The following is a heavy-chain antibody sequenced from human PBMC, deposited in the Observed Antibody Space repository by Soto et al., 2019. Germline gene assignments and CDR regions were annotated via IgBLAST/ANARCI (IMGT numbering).Heavy chain of an antibody. CDR3: ARVAVGRYDFDY. CDR1: GFTFSSYW. Sequence: EVQLVESGGGLVQPGGSLRLSCAASGFTFSSYWMHWVRQAPGKGLGWVSRINSDGSSTSYAESVKGRFTISRDNAKNTLYLQMNSLRAEDTALYYCARVAVGRYDFDYWGQGTLVTVSS. J-gene: IGHJ4*02. CDR2: INSDGSST. V-gene: IGHV3-74*01. D-gene: IGHD6-19*01.